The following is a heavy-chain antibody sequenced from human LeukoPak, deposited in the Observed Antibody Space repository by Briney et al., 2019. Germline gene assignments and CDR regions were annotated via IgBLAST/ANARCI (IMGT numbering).Heavy chain of an antibody. V-gene: IGHV3-73*01. CDR2: IRSKANSYAT. D-gene: IGHD2-2*01. Sequence: GGSLRLSCAASGFTFSGSAMHWVRQASGKGLEWVGRIRSKANSYATAYAASVKGRFTISRDDSKNTAYLQMNSLRAEDTAVYYCARDLGGYCSSTSCYDGAFDIWGQGTMVTVSS. CDR1: GFTFSGSA. J-gene: IGHJ3*02. CDR3: ARDLGGYCSSTSCYDGAFDI.